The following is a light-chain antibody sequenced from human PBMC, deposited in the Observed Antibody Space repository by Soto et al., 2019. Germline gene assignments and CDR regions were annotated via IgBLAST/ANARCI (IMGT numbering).Light chain of an antibody. CDR1: QSVSSN. V-gene: IGKV3-15*01. J-gene: IGKJ1*01. Sequence: EIVMTQSPATLSVSPGARATLSCSASQSVSSNLAWYQQKPGQSPSLLIYGASTRPTGIPARFSGSGSGTAFTLTISSLQSEDCAVYYCQHYNCCPRTCGQGTNVEI. CDR2: GAS. CDR3: QHYNCCPRT.